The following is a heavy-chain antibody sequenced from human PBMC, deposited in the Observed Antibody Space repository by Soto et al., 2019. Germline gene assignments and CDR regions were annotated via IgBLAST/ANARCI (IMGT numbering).Heavy chain of an antibody. CDR2: IIPIFGTA. Sequence: QVQLVQSGAEVKKPGSSVKVSCKASGGTFSSYAISWVRQAPGQGLEWMGGIIPIFGTANYAQTFQGRVTITVDASTSTAYTELSSLGPEDTAGYYCPRHVPAASNYYGMDVWGQGTTVTASS. J-gene: IGHJ6*02. D-gene: IGHD2-2*01. CDR1: GGTFSSYA. CDR3: PRHVPAASNYYGMDV. V-gene: IGHV1-69*12.